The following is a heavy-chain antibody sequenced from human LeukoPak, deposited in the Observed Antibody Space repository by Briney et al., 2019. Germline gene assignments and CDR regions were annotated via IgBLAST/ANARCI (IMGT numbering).Heavy chain of an antibody. CDR2: IRYDGSNK. V-gene: IGHV3-30*02. CDR3: AKDGDSSGWYFWFDP. D-gene: IGHD6-19*01. J-gene: IGHJ5*02. Sequence: GGSLRLSFAASGFTFSSYGMHWVRQAPGKGLEWVAFIRYDGSNKYYADSVKGRFTISRDNSKNTLYLQMDSLRTEDTAMYYCAKDGDSSGWYFWFDPWGQGTLVTVSS. CDR1: GFTFSSYG.